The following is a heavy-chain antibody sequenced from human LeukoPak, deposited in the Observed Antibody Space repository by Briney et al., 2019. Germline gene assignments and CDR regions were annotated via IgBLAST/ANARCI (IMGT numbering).Heavy chain of an antibody. V-gene: IGHV4-39*07. CDR3: ARSSEGRYYYDSRGYSYYYYYMDV. Sequence: SETLSLTCTVSGGSISSSSYYWGWIRQPPGKGLEWIGSIYYSGSTNYNPSLKSRVTISVDTSKNQFSLKLNSVTAADTAVYYCARSSEGRYYYDSRGYSYYYYYMDVWGKGTTVTISS. J-gene: IGHJ6*03. D-gene: IGHD3-22*01. CDR2: IYYSGST. CDR1: GGSISSSSYY.